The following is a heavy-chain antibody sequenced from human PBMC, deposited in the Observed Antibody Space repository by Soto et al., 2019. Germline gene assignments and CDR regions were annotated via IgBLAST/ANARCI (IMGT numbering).Heavy chain of an antibody. D-gene: IGHD4-4*01. CDR1: GGTFSSYA. CDR3: ALTTVTTDDYYGMDV. CDR2: IIPIFGTV. J-gene: IGHJ6*02. V-gene: IGHV1-69*12. Sequence: QVQLVQSGAEVKKPGSSVKVSCKASGGTFSSYAISWVRQAPGPGREWMGGIIPIFGTVNYAQKFQGRVTITADESTSTAYMELSSLRSEDTAVYYCALTTVTTDDYYGMDVWCQGTTVTVSS.